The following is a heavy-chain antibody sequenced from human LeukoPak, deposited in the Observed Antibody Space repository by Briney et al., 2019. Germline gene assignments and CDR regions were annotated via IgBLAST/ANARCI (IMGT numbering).Heavy chain of an antibody. J-gene: IGHJ4*02. CDR3: ATAPADYGSGSYYGY. D-gene: IGHD3-10*01. Sequence: GGSLRLSCAASGFTFSSYSMNWVRQAPGKGLEWVSSISSSSSYIHYADSVKGRFTISRDNAKNSLYLQMNSLRAEDTAVYYCATAPADYGSGSYYGYWGQGTLVTVSS. CDR1: GFTFSSYS. V-gene: IGHV3-21*01. CDR2: ISSSSSYI.